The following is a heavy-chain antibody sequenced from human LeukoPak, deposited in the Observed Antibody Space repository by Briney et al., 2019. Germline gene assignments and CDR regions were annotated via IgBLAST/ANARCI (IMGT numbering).Heavy chain of an antibody. CDR2: IYPGDSDT. Sequence: GESLKISCKGSGYRFTNYWIGWVRQMPGKGLEWMAIIYPGDSDTKYSPSFQGQVTLSVDRSISTAYLQWSSLKASDTAIYFCARQGDAAPYDSWGQGTLVTVSS. CDR1: GYRFTNYW. CDR3: ARQGDAAPYDS. V-gene: IGHV5-51*01. J-gene: IGHJ4*02.